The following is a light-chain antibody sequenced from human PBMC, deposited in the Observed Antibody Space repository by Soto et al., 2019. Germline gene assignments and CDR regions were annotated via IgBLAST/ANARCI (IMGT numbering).Light chain of an antibody. CDR2: EVS. Sequence: QSVLTQPASVSGSVGQSITISCTGSSSDIGDYGYVSWYQQHPGKAPKLMIFEVSNRPSGVSNRFSGSKSGNTASLTISGLQAEDEADYYCSSYTSSNSVLFGGGTKVTVL. J-gene: IGLJ2*01. CDR3: SSYTSSNSVL. CDR1: SSDIGDYGY. V-gene: IGLV2-14*01.